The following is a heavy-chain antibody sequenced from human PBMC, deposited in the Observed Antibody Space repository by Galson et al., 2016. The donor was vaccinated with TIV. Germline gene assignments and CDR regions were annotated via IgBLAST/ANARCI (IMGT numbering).Heavy chain of an antibody. J-gene: IGHJ4*02. V-gene: IGHV3-11*01. CDR1: GFTFSDYY. D-gene: IGHD4/OR15-4a*01. CDR2: IGHSGNNI. CDR3: ARQNDYLYYFDY. Sequence: SLRLSCAASGFTFSDYYMNWIRQAPGKALEWVSFIGHSGNNIYYADSVKGRFTISRDNSKNTLYLQMNSLRPEDTALYYCARQNDYLYYFDYWGQGTLVTVSS.